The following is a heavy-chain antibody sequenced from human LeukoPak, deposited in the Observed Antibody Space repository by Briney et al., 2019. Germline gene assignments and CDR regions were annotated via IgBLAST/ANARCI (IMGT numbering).Heavy chain of an antibody. CDR1: GYTFTGYY. V-gene: IGHV1-2*02. CDR3: AREQVKSSDYDFWSGPVYYYYYYMDV. D-gene: IGHD3-3*01. J-gene: IGHJ6*03. CDR2: INPNSGGT. Sequence: ASVKVSCKASGYTFTGYYMHWVRQAPGQGLEWMGWINPNSGGTNYAQKFQGRVTMTRDTSISTAYMELSRLRSDDTAVYYCAREQVKSSDYDFWSGPVYYYYYYMDVWGKGTTVTVSS.